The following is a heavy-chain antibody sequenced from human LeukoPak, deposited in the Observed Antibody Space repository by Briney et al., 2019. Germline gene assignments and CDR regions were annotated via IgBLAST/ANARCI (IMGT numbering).Heavy chain of an antibody. V-gene: IGHV3-74*01. CDR3: ARGGYCSSTSCRNWFDP. Sequence: PGGSLRLSCAASGFTFSSYWIHWVRQAPGKGLVWVSRINSDGSSTSYADSVKGRFTISRDNAKNALYLQMNSLRAEDTAVYYCARGGYCSSTSCRNWFDPWGQGTLVTVSS. CDR2: INSDGSST. D-gene: IGHD2-2*01. CDR1: GFTFSSYW. J-gene: IGHJ5*02.